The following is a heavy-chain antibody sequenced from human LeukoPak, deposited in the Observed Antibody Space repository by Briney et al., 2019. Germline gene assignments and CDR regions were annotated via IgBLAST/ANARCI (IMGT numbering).Heavy chain of an antibody. CDR3: VRGQATAWGLDY. J-gene: IGHJ4*02. D-gene: IGHD6-13*01. Sequence: GGSLRLSCAASGFTFSTNWMHWVRQAPGKGLVWVSHISTDARTITYTDFVKGRFTISRDNAKNTVYLQMNSLRAEDTALYYCVRGQATAWGLDYWGQGTLVAVSS. V-gene: IGHV3-74*01. CDR2: ISTDARTI. CDR1: GFTFSTNW.